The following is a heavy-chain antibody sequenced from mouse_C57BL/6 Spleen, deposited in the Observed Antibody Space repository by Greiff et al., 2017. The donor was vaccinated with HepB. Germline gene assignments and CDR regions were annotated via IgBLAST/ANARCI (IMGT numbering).Heavy chain of an antibody. V-gene: IGHV14-4*01. CDR2: IDPENGDT. D-gene: IGHD1-1*01. CDR1: GFNIKDDY. Sequence: VQLQQSGAELVRPGASVKLSCTASGFNIKDDYMHWVKQRPEQGLEWIGWIDPENGDTEYASKFQGKATITADTSSNTAYLQLSSLTSEDTAVYYCTTGGYYGSRPRGQGTTLTVSS. CDR3: TTGGYYGSRP. J-gene: IGHJ2*01.